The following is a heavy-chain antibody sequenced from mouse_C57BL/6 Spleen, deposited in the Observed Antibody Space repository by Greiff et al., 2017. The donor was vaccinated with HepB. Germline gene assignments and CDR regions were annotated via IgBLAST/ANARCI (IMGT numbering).Heavy chain of an antibody. Sequence: VQLQQSGAELVKPGASVKLSCTASGFNINDYYMHWVKQRTEQGLEWIGRIDPEDGETKYAPKFKGKATITADTSSNTAYLQLSSLTSEDTAVYYCARDYYGSSYAMDYWGQGTSVTVSS. CDR2: IDPEDGET. V-gene: IGHV14-2*01. D-gene: IGHD1-1*01. CDR3: ARDYYGSSYAMDY. J-gene: IGHJ4*01. CDR1: GFNINDYY.